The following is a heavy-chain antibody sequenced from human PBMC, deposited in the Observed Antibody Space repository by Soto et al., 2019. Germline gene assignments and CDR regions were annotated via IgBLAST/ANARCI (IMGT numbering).Heavy chain of an antibody. V-gene: IGHV4-4*02. CDR2: IYHSGST. J-gene: IGHJ4*02. D-gene: IGHD6-6*01. CDR1: SGSISSSNW. CDR3: ARATAAYSSSSRRSSYYFDY. Sequence: QVQLQESGPGLVKPSGTLSLTCAVSSGSISSSNWWSWVRQPPGKGLEWIGEIYHSGSTNYNPSLTSRVTLSVDKSKNQFSLKLSSVTAADTAVYSCARATAAYSSSSRRSSYYFDYWGQGTLVTVSS.